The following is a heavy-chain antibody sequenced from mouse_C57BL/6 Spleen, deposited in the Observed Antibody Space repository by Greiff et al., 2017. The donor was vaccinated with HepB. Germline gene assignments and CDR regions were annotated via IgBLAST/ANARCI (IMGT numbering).Heavy chain of an antibody. Sequence: DVKLVESGGGLVKPGGSLKLSCAASGFTFSSYAMSWVRQTPEKRLEWVATISDGGSYTYYPDNVKGRFTISRDNAKNNLYLQMSHLKSEDTAMYYCARFPSGYFDVWGTGTTVTVSS. CDR3: ARFPSGYFDV. V-gene: IGHV5-4*03. J-gene: IGHJ1*03. CDR1: GFTFSSYA. CDR2: ISDGGSYT.